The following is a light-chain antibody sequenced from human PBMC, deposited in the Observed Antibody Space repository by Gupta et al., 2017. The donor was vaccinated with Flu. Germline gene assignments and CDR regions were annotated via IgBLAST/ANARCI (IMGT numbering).Light chain of an antibody. CDR2: GSS. J-gene: IGKJ1*01. V-gene: IGKV3-20*01. Sequence: PDILSLSPGERATLSCRASQGVSRSIDCHQQKPGQTPRLLIYGSSSTATGPPDRFSGSASGTDFTLTITILAPEDFAVYYCLRHDNEPRTFGEGTK. CDR3: LRHDNEPRT. CDR1: QGVSRS.